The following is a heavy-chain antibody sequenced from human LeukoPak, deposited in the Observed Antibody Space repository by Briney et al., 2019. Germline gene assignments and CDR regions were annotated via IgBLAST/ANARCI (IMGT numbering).Heavy chain of an antibody. CDR2: ISYDGSNK. CDR1: GFTFSSYA. J-gene: IGHJ1*01. V-gene: IGHV3-30-3*01. CDR3: ARGRGGVFYAEYFQH. D-gene: IGHD2/OR15-2a*01. Sequence: GGSLRLSCAASGFTFSSYAMHWVRQAPGKGLEWVAVISYDGSNKYYADSVKGRFTISRDNSKNTLYLQMNSLRAEDTAVYYCARGRGGVFYAEYFQHWGQGTLVTVSS.